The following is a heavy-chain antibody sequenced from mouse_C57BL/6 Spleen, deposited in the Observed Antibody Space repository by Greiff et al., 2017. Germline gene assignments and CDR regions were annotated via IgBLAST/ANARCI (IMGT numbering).Heavy chain of an antibody. CDR1: GYSITSGYY. V-gene: IGHV3-6*01. CDR2: ISYDGSN. Sequence: EVQRVESGPGLVKPSQSLSLTCSVTGYSITSGYYWNWIRQFPGNKLEWMGYISYDGSNNYNPSLKNRISITRDTSKNQFFLKLNSVTTEDTATYYCAREDYGSSRDYWGQGTTLTVSS. D-gene: IGHD1-1*01. CDR3: AREDYGSSRDY. J-gene: IGHJ2*01.